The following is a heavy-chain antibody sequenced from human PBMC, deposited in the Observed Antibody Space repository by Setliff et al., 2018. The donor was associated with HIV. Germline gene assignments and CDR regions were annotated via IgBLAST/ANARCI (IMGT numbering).Heavy chain of an antibody. D-gene: IGHD3-3*01. J-gene: IGHJ4*02. Sequence: LSLTCTVSGGSISGHYMSWIRQAPGKGLEWVSYISSSSSYTNYADSVKGRFTISRDNAKNSLYLQMNSLRAEDTAIYSCAKIRIGQQLMGYYLDYWSQGALVTVSS. CDR2: ISSSSSYT. V-gene: IGHV3-11*03. CDR3: AKIRIGQQLMGYYLDY. CDR1: GGSISGHY.